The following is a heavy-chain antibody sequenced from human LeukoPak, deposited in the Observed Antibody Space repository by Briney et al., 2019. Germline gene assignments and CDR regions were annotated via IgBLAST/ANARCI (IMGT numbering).Heavy chain of an antibody. CDR2: ISYDGSNK. J-gene: IGHJ3*02. V-gene: IGHV3-30*04. D-gene: IGHD6-13*01. Sequence: GRSLRLSVEALGLTFITYAMHGFPRAPAKGLNGWAFISYDGSNKYYADSVKGRFTISRDNSKNTLYLQMNSLRAEDTAVYYCARDRSPRAAAGTSPGSFDIWGQGTMVTVSS. CDR3: ARDRSPRAAAGTSPGSFDI. CDR1: GLTFITYA.